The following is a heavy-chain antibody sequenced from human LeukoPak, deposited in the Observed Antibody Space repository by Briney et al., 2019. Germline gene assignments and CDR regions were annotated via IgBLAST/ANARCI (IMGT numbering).Heavy chain of an antibody. CDR2: INHSGST. J-gene: IGHJ5*02. Sequence: PSETLSLTCAVYGGSFSGYYWSWIRQPPGKGLEWIGEINHSGSTNYNPSLKSRVTISVDTSKNQFSLKLSSVTAADTAVYYCARHGIRPYYYGSGIYHWGQGTLVTVSS. CDR3: ARHGIRPYYYGSGIYH. V-gene: IGHV4-34*01. CDR1: GGSFSGYY. D-gene: IGHD3-10*01.